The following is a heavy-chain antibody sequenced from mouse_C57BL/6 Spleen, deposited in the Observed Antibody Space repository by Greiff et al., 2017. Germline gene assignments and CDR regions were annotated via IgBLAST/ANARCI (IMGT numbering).Heavy chain of an antibody. D-gene: IGHD1-1*02. CDR1: GYTFTSYW. CDR2: IDPTRGGT. J-gene: IGHJ4*01. Sequence: QVQLQQPGAELVMPGASVKLSCKASGYTFTSYWMHWVKQRPGRGLEWIGRIDPTRGGTKYNQKFKSKATLTVDKPSSTAYMQLSSLTSEDSAVYFCARGWVDAMDYWGQGTSVTVSS. CDR3: ARGWVDAMDY. V-gene: IGHV1-72*01.